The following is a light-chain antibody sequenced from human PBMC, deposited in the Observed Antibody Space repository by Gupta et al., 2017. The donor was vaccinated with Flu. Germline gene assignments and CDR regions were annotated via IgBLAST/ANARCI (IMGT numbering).Light chain of an antibody. CDR1: QSLLHSYGKNY. V-gene: IGKV2-28*01. CDR2: WGS. J-gene: IGKJ1*01. Sequence: DVVMTQSPLSLSVTPGEPASISCRSSQSLLHSYGKNYLDWYLQKTGQSPQLLVYWGSTRASGVPDRLSGSGSGTDFTLKISRVEAEDVGVYYCMQALQTPRTFGQGTKVEIK. CDR3: MQALQTPRT.